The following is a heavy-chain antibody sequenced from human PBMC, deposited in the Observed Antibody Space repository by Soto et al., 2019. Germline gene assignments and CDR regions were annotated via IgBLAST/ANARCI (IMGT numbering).Heavy chain of an antibody. CDR2: ISAYNGNT. Sequence: GASVKVSCKASGYTFTSYGISWVRQAPGQGLEWMGWISAYNGNTNYAQKLQGRVTMTTDTSTSTAYMELRSLRSDDTAVYYCARALRDYDSSGYYGELIYWGQGTLVTASS. V-gene: IGHV1-18*01. J-gene: IGHJ4*02. CDR1: GYTFTSYG. CDR3: ARALRDYDSSGYYGELIY. D-gene: IGHD3-22*01.